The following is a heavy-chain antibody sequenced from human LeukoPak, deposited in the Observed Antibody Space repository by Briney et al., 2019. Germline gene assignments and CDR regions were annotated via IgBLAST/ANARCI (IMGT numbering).Heavy chain of an antibody. CDR2: ISAYNGNT. Sequence: ASVKVSCTASGYTFTSYGISWVRQAPGQGLEWMGWISAYNGNTNYAQKLQGRVTMTTDTSTSTAYMELSSLRSEDTAVYYCARDNSVRDEAWWFNPWGQGTLVTVSS. V-gene: IGHV1-18*01. J-gene: IGHJ5*02. D-gene: IGHD5-24*01. CDR1: GYTFTSYG. CDR3: ARDNSVRDEAWWFNP.